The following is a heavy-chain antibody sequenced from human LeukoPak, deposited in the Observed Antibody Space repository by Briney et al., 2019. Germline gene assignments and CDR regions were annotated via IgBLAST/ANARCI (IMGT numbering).Heavy chain of an antibody. V-gene: IGHV1-2*02. CDR3: ARALFIAARPEDY. CDR2: TNPNSGGT. D-gene: IGHD6-6*01. J-gene: IGHJ4*02. CDR1: GYTFTSYA. Sequence: GASVKVSCKASGYTFTSYAMNWVRQAPGQGLEWMGWTNPNSGGTNYAQKFQGRVTMTRDTSISTAYMELSRLRSDDTAVYYCARALFIAARPEDYWGQGTLVTVSS.